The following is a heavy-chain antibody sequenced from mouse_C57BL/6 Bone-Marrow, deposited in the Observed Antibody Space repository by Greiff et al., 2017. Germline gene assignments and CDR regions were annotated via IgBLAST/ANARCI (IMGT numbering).Heavy chain of an antibody. V-gene: IGHV1-81*01. J-gene: IGHJ1*03. D-gene: IGHD2-3*01. CDR3: AGLLRFYWYFDV. CDR1: GYTFTSYG. Sequence: VKLMESGAELARPGASVKLSCKASGYTFTSYGISWVKQRTGQGLEWIGEIYPRSGNTHYNEKFKGKATLTAAKSSSTAYMQLRSLTSEDSAVYFCAGLLRFYWYFDVWGTGTTVTVSS. CDR2: IYPRSGNT.